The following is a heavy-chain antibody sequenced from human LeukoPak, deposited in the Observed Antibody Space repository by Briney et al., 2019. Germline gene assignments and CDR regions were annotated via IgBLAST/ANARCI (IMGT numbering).Heavy chain of an antibody. CDR1: GFTFSDYS. J-gene: IGHJ4*02. CDR2: ISSSSSTI. V-gene: IGHV3-48*02. D-gene: IGHD6-19*01. CDR3: AKTLSSGWSGKYYFDY. Sequence: GGSLRLSCAASGFTFSDYSMNWVRQAPGKGLEWVSYISSSSSTIYYADSVKGRFTISRDNAKNSLYLQMNSLRDEDTAVYYCAKTLSSGWSGKYYFDYWSQGTLVPVSS.